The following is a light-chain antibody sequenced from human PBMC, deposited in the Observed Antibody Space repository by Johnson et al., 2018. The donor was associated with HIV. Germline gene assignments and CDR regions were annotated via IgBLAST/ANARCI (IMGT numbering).Light chain of an antibody. CDR3: GTWDSSLSAYV. V-gene: IGLV1-51*01. J-gene: IGLJ1*01. Sequence: QSVLTQPPSVSAAPGQKVTISCSGSSSNIGNNYVSWYQQLPGTAPKLLIYDNNKRPSGIPDRFYGSKSGTSATLGITGLQTGDEADYYCGTWDSSLSAYVFRTGNKVTGL. CDR1: SSNIGNNY. CDR2: DNN.